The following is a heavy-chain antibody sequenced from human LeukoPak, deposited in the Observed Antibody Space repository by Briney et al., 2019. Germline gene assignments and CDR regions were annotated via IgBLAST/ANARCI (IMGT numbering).Heavy chain of an antibody. V-gene: IGHV3-21*01. J-gene: IGHJ3*02. CDR1: GFTFSSYN. CDR3: ARDNSGYFDWLSLAFDI. Sequence: GGSLRLSCAASGFTFSSYNMNWVRQAPGKGLEWVSSISSSSSYIYYADSVKGRFTISRDNAKNSLYLQMNSLRAEDTAVYYCARDNSGYFDWLSLAFDIWGQGTMVTVSS. D-gene: IGHD3-9*01. CDR2: ISSSSSYI.